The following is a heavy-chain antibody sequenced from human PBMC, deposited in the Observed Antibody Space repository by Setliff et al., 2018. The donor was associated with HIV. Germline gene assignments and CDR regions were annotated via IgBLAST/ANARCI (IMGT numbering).Heavy chain of an antibody. V-gene: IGHV1-69*13. D-gene: IGHD3-10*01. CDR1: GGSFSSYG. CDR2: LIPLFGSA. J-gene: IGHJ6*03. CDR3: ASDSPTARFEELEDHYYYFMDV. Sequence: SVKVSCKVSGGSFSSYGFTWVRQAPGQGLEWMGGLIPLFGSANYPQKFQGRVTMTADESTRTVYMELSRLRFEDTAIYYCASDSPTARFEELEDHYYYFMDVWGKGTTVTVSS.